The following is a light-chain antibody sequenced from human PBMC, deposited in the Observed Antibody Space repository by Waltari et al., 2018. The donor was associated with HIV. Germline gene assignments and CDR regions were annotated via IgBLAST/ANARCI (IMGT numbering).Light chain of an antibody. J-gene: IGLJ3*02. CDR1: SSDVGGYTY. CDR3: SSYTASSTWV. Sequence: QSALSQPASVSGSPGQSITISCTGTSSDVGGYTYVSWYQHHPGKAPKLLIYEVNNPPSGVSDRFSGSKSGNTASLTVSGLQVEDEADYYCSSYTASSTWVFGGGTDLTVL. CDR2: EVN. V-gene: IGLV2-14*01.